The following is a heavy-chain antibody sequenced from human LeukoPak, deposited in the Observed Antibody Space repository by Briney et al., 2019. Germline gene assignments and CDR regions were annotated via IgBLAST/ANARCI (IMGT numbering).Heavy chain of an antibody. J-gene: IGHJ4*02. D-gene: IGHD5-18*01. V-gene: IGHV1-18*01. Sequence: GASVKVSCKASGYTFTSYGISWVRQAPGQGLEWMGWISAYNGNTNYAQKLQGRVTMTTDTSTSTAYMELRSLRSDDTAVYYCARDLEDTAMVQFDYWGQGTLVTVSS. CDR1: GYTFTSYG. CDR3: ARDLEDTAMVQFDY. CDR2: ISAYNGNT.